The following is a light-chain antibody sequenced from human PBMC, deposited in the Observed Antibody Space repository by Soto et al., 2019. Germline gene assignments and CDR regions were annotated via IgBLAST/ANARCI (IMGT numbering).Light chain of an antibody. V-gene: IGLV1-40*01. J-gene: IGLJ3*02. CDR1: SFNIGAGYD. Sequence: QPVLTHPPSVSGAPGQRVTISCTGSSFNIGAGYDVHWYQQLPGTAPKLLIYANNNRPSGVPDRFSGSKSGTSASLAITGLQAEDEADYYCQSYDSSLSGSVFGGGTKLTVL. CDR2: ANN. CDR3: QSYDSSLSGSV.